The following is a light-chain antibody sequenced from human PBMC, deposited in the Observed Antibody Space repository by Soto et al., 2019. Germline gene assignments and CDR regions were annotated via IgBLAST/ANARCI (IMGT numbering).Light chain of an antibody. J-gene: IGKJ5*01. CDR2: GAS. Sequence: IVTTQSPATLSVSPGERATLSCRASQSVSSNLAWYQQKPGQAPRLLIYGASTRATGIPARFSGSGSGTEFTLTISRLEPEDFALYYCQHYVERSPITFGQGTRLEIK. CDR3: QHYVERSPIT. CDR1: QSVSSN. V-gene: IGKV3-15*01.